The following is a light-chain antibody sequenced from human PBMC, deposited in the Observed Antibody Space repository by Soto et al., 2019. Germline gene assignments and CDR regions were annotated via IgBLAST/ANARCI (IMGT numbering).Light chain of an antibody. Sequence: AIRMTQSPSSFSASTGDRVTITCRASQGISSYLAWYQQKPGKAPKLLIYAASTLQSGVPSRFSGSGSGTDFTLTISCLQSEDFATYYCQQYYSYPQFGQGTKVELK. CDR1: QGISSY. CDR2: AAS. CDR3: QQYYSYPQ. V-gene: IGKV1-8*01. J-gene: IGKJ1*01.